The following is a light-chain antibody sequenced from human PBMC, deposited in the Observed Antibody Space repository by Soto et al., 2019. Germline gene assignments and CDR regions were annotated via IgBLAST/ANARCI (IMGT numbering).Light chain of an antibody. CDR2: DAS. CDR3: QQRYMWPRT. V-gene: IGKV3-11*01. Sequence: EIVLTHSPATLSLCPWEIATLSCRASQNIDSDLAWYQQRPGQPPRLLIYDASNRAPGIPARFGGSGSGADFTLSISSLEPEDFAVYHRQQRYMWPRTFGQGTKVDIK. J-gene: IGKJ1*01. CDR1: QNIDSD.